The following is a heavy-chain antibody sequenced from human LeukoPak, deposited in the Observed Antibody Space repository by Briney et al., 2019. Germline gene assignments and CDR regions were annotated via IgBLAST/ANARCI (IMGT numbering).Heavy chain of an antibody. D-gene: IGHD6-19*01. J-gene: IGHJ4*02. CDR2: INNVGSHI. CDR3: ARGAVAGFDY. V-gene: IGHV3-21*01. Sequence: GGSLRLSCAASGFTFSSSAMNWVRQAPGKGLEWVSSINNVGSHIYYAGSVRGRFTISRDNAKNLLYLQMDSLRAEDTAVYYCARGAVAGFDYWGQGTLVTVSS. CDR1: GFTFSSSA.